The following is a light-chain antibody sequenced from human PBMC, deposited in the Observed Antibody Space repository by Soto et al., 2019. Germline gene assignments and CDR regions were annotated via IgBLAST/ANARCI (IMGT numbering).Light chain of an antibody. CDR3: QQYNSYMLT. Sequence: DIQMTQSPSTLSASVGDRVTITCRTSQSINNWLAWYQQKPGKAPELLIYDVSNLESGVPSRFSGGGSGTEFTLTISSLQPEDFATYYCQQYNSYMLTFGGGTKVEIK. V-gene: IGKV1-5*01. J-gene: IGKJ4*01. CDR2: DVS. CDR1: QSINNW.